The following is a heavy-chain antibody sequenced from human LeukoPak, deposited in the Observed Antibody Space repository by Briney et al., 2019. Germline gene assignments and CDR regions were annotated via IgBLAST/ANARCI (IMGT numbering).Heavy chain of an antibody. V-gene: IGHV3-21*01. CDR1: GFTFSSYS. D-gene: IGHD2-2*01. CDR2: ISSSSSYI. CDR3: AKDRDIVVVPAAEFLFDY. J-gene: IGHJ4*02. Sequence: GGSLRLSCAASGFTFSSYSMNWVRQAPGKGLEWVSSISSSSSYIYYADSVKGRFTISRDNSKNTLYLQMNSLRAEDTAVYYCAKDRDIVVVPAAEFLFDYWGQGTLVTVSS.